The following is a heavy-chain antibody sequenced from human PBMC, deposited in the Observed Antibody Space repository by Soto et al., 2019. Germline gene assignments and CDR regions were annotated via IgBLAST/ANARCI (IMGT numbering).Heavy chain of an antibody. CDR1: EDTFRNYA. J-gene: IGHJ2*01. D-gene: IGHD3-22*01. CDR2: IIPIFGTA. CDR3: ASNKYDSSAYYYWYLGL. Sequence: SVKVSCKASEDTFRNYAISWVRQAPGQGLEWMGGIIPIFGTANYAQRFQGRVTITADTSANTVYLELSSLRSEDKAVYYCASNKYDSSAYYYWYLGLWGRGTLVTVSS. V-gene: IGHV1-69*06.